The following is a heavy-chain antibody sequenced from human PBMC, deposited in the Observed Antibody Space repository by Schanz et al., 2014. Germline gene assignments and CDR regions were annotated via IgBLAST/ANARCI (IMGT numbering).Heavy chain of an antibody. CDR1: GFTFSNHA. CDR2: ISSSGSSI. Sequence: EVQLLESGGGLVQPGGSLRLSCAASGFTFSNHAMTWVRQAPGKGLEWVSSISSSGSSIYYADSVKGRFTISRDNANNSLFLRMNSLRAEDTAVYYCARTTNPFNFDSWPYLDYWGQGTLVTVSS. J-gene: IGHJ4*02. D-gene: IGHD3-9*01. V-gene: IGHV3-21*02. CDR3: ARTTNPFNFDSWPYLDY.